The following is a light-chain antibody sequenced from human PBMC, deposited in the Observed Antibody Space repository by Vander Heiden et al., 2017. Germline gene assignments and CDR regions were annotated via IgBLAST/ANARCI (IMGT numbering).Light chain of an antibody. J-gene: IGKJ1*01. CDR3: QQFGSYLWT. CDR1: QSISAW. V-gene: IGKV1-5*03. CDR2: KAS. Sequence: DIQMTQSPSTLSASVGDRVTITCRASQSISAWLAWYQQKPGKAPKVLIYKASTIKSGIPSRFSGSGFGTEFTLTISSLQPDDFATYYCQQFGSYLWTFGQGTKVEFK.